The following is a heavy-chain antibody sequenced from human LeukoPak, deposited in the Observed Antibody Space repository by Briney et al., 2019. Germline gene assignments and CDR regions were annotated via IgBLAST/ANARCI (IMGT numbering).Heavy chain of an antibody. V-gene: IGHV3-48*03. D-gene: IGHD3-10*01. J-gene: IGHJ6*04. CDR3: AKIGPGYYYGSGSYSDV. Sequence: GGSLRLSCAASGFTFSSYEMNWVRQAPGKGLEWGSYISSSGSTIYYADSVKGRFTISRDNAKNSLYLQMNSLRAEDTAVYYCAKIGPGYYYGSGSYSDVWGKGTTVTVSS. CDR1: GFTFSSYE. CDR2: ISSSGSTI.